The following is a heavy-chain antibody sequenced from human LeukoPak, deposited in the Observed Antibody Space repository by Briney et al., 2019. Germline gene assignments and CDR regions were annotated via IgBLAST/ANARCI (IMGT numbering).Heavy chain of an antibody. CDR3: ARHGAAAAQADY. V-gene: IGHV4-59*08. J-gene: IGHJ4*02. Sequence: SETLSLTCTVSGGSISSYYWSWIRQPPGEGLGWIGYIYYSGSTNYNPSLKSRATISVDTSKNQFSLKLSSVTAADTAVYYYARHGAAAAQADYWGQGTLVTVSS. D-gene: IGHD6-13*01. CDR1: GGSISSYY. CDR2: IYYSGST.